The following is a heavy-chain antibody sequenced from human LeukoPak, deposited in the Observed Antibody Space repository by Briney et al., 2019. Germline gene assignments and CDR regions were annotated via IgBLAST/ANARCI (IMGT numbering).Heavy chain of an antibody. CDR1: GFIFTNYF. J-gene: IGHJ4*02. D-gene: IGHD5-18*01. CDR2: IKHDGSEK. V-gene: IGHV3-7*03. Sequence: PGGSLRLSCAASGFIFTNYFMSWVRQAPGKGLEWVASIKHDGSEKYYVDSVKGRFTISRDNAKNSLYLQMNSLRAEDTAVYYCARGQLFNWGQGTLVTVSS. CDR3: ARGQLFN.